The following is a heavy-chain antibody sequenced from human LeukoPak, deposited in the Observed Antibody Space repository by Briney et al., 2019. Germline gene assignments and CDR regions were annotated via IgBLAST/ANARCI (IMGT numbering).Heavy chain of an antibody. CDR2: IKQDGSAK. CDR1: GFTFSNYW. J-gene: IGHJ4*02. D-gene: IGHD2-8*01. V-gene: IGHV3-7*01. CDR3: ASTNSLDN. Sequence: GGSLRLSCAASGFTFSNYWMNWVRQAPGKGLEWVANIKQDGSAKFYVGSVKGRFTISRDNAKNSLYLQMNSLRVDDTAVYYCASTNSLDNWGQGTLVTVSS.